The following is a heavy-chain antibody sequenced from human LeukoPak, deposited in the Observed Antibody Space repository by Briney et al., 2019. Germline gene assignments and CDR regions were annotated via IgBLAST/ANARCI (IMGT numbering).Heavy chain of an antibody. CDR3: ARNFYCSGSSCYYFDY. Sequence: PGGSLRLSCAASGFTFSSYSMNWVRQAPGKGLEWVSSISTSGSYIYYADSVKGRFTISRDNAKNSLNLQMNTLRAEDTAVYYCARNFYCSGSSCYYFDYWGQGTLVTVSS. CDR1: GFTFSSYS. J-gene: IGHJ4*02. V-gene: IGHV3-21*01. CDR2: ISTSGSYI. D-gene: IGHD2-15*01.